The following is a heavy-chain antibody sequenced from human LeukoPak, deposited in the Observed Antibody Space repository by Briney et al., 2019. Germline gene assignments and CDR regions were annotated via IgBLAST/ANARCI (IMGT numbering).Heavy chain of an antibody. J-gene: IGHJ4*02. Sequence: SETLSLTCTVSGGSISSGSYYWSWIRQPAGKGLEWIGRIYTSGSTNYNPSLKSRVTISVDTSKNQFSLKLSSVTAADTAVYYCAREVEEVGATYYFDCWGQGTLVTVSS. CDR1: GGSISSGSYY. V-gene: IGHV4-61*02. D-gene: IGHD1-26*01. CDR2: IYTSGST. CDR3: AREVEEVGATYYFDC.